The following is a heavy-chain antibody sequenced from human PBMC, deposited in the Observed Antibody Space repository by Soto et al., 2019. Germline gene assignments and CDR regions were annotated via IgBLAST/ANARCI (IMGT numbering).Heavy chain of an antibody. CDR1: GGFISNGDYH. CDR3: AREGGYDSPHGC. Sequence: PSETLSLTCTVSGGFISNGDYHWGWIRQPPGKGLEWIGYTYPSGSTYYNASLRSRVTISIDASKNQHSLKLNSVTAADTAVYYCAREGGYDSPHGCWGQGTLVTVSS. CDR2: TYPSGST. V-gene: IGHV4-30-4*01. D-gene: IGHD5-12*01. J-gene: IGHJ4*02.